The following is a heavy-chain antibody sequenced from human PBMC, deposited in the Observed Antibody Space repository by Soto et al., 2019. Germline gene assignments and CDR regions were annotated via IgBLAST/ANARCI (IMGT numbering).Heavy chain of an antibody. CDR1: GFTFANAW. D-gene: IGHD2-21*02. CDR3: TTSLTADPRRFDP. V-gene: IGHV3-15*07. Sequence: EVQMVESGGDLVKPGGSLRLSCSGSGFTFANAWLIWVRQAPGSGLEWVGRIKSKADGGTTEYAAPVKGRFFISREDSANPAFLQMNSLKPDDTAVYYCTTSLTADPRRFDPWGQGTLVTVSS. J-gene: IGHJ5*02. CDR2: IKSKADGGTT.